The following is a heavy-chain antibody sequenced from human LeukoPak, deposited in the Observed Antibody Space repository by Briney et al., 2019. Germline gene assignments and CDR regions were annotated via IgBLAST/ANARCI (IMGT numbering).Heavy chain of an antibody. D-gene: IGHD2-2*01. Sequence: ASVKVSCKASGYTFTIYGISWVRQAPGQGLEWMGWISAYNGNANYAQKLQGRVTMTTDTSTSTAYMELRSLRSDDTAVYYCAREASDIVVVPAAIPGYWGQGTLVTVSS. CDR3: AREASDIVVVPAAIPGY. CDR2: ISAYNGNA. J-gene: IGHJ4*02. V-gene: IGHV1-18*01. CDR1: GYTFTIYG.